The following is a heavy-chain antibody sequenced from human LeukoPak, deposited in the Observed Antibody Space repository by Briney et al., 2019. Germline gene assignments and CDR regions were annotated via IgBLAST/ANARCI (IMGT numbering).Heavy chain of an antibody. J-gene: IGHJ4*02. Sequence: PSQTLSLTCTVSGGSISSGSYYWSWIRQPAGKGLEWIGRIYTSGSTNYNPSLKSRVTISVDTSKNQFSLKLSSVTAAGTAVYYCASTFYGSGSYDRVFDYWGQGTLVTVSS. CDR1: GGSISSGSYY. CDR3: ASTFYGSGSYDRVFDY. D-gene: IGHD3-10*01. CDR2: IYTSGST. V-gene: IGHV4-61*02.